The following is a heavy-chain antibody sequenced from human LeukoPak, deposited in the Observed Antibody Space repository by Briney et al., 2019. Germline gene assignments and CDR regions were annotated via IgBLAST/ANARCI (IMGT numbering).Heavy chain of an antibody. Sequence: KASETLSPTCAVSGYSISSGYYWGWIRQPPGKGLEWIGSISPSGSTFYNPSLKGRVTISVDTSKNQFSLKLSSVTAADTAVYYCALSPLGAAGTWSGLFDYWGQGTLVTVSS. J-gene: IGHJ4*02. D-gene: IGHD6-13*01. CDR2: ISPSGST. V-gene: IGHV4-38-2*01. CDR3: ALSPLGAAGTWSGLFDY. CDR1: GYSISSGYY.